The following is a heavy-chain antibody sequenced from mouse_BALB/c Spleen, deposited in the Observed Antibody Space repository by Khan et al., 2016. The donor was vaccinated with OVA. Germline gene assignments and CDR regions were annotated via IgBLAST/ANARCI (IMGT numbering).Heavy chain of an antibody. CDR1: GFSLTNYG. CDR2: IWTGGST. V-gene: IGHV2-9*02. CDR3: DRNREADYFDY. Sequence: VQLKQSGPGLVAPSQSLSITCTVSGFSLTNYGVHWVRQPPGKGLEWLGVIWTGGSTNYNSALMSRLSISKDNSKSQVFLKMNSLQTDDTAMSVWDRNREADYFDYWGQGTTLTVSS. J-gene: IGHJ2*01.